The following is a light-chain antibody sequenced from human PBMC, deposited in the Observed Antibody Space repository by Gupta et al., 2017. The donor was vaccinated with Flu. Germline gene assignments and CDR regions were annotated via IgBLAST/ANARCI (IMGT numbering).Light chain of an antibody. Sequence: DTVMTQSPDSLAVSLGERSTINCKSSQSVLYSFNNKNYLAWYQQKPGQPPKLLIHWASIRESGVPDRFSGSGSGTDFTLTVSSLQAEDVAVYYCQQYCDALNFGGGTQVEIK. J-gene: IGKJ4*01. CDR2: WAS. CDR3: QQYCDALN. CDR1: QSVLYSFNNKNY. V-gene: IGKV4-1*01.